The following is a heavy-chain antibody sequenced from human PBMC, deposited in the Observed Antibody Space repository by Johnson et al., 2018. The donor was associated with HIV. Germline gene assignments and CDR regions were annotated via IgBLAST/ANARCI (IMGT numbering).Heavy chain of an antibody. V-gene: IGHV3-30*04. CDR1: GFTFSSYA. CDR3: ARDPGNGGRPFDAFDV. J-gene: IGHJ3*01. D-gene: IGHD4-23*01. Sequence: VESGGGVVQPGRSLRLSCAASGFTFSSYAMHWVRQAPVKGLEWVAVISYDGRNKYYADSVKGRFTISRDNSKDTLYLEMNSLRVEDTAVYYCARDPGNGGRPFDAFDVWGQGTMVTVSS. CDR2: ISYDGRNK.